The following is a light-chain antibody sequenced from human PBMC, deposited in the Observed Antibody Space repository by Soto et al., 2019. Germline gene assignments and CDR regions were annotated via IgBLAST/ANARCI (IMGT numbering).Light chain of an antibody. CDR3: QTWGTGIQV. J-gene: IGLJ1*01. CDR1: SGQRKYA. Sequence: QSVLTQSPSASASLGASVKLTCTLSSGQRKYAIAWHQQKPEKGPRYLMRVNSDGSHIRGDGIPDRFSGSSSGTERYLTISSLHAEDEADYYGQTWGTGIQVFGTGTKLTVL. V-gene: IGLV4-69*01. CDR2: VNSDGSH.